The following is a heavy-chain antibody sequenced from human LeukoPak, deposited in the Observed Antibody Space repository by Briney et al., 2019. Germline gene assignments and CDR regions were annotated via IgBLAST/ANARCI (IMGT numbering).Heavy chain of an antibody. J-gene: IGHJ4*02. CDR2: VYSSGNT. V-gene: IGHV4-4*09. D-gene: IGHD4-23*01. Sequence: SETLSLTCTVSGGSISSYYWSWLRQPPGKGLEWIGYVYSSGNTNYNPSLKARVTISVDTSMNQFSLNLSSVTAADTAAYYCARLHGGKGQYYFDYWGQGTLVTVSS. CDR3: ARLHGGKGQYYFDY. CDR1: GGSISSYY.